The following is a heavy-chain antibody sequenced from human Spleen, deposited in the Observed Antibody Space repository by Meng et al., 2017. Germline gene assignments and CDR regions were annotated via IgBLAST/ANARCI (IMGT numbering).Heavy chain of an antibody. D-gene: IGHD4-11*01. V-gene: IGHV4-34*01. J-gene: IGHJ4*02. CDR3: ARGPTTMAHDFDY. CDR2: INHSGST. Sequence: VQLKHGGAGLLKPWETLSLTCVVSGGSFSDYYWSWIRQPPGKGLEWIGEINHSGSTNYNPSLESRATISVDTSQNNLSLKLSSVTAADSAVYYCARGPTTMAHDFDYWGQGTLVTVSS. CDR1: GGSFSDYY.